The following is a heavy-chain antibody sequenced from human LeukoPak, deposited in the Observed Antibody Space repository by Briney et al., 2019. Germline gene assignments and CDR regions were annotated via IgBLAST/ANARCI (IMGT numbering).Heavy chain of an antibody. Sequence: PGGSLRLSCAASGFTFNNYAMHWVRQAPGKGLEYVSGISSNGVATYYANSVKGRFTISRDNSKNTLYLQMASLRAEDMAVYYCARRFASIEFFSDYWGQGALVTVSS. V-gene: IGHV3-64*01. CDR1: GFTFNNYA. CDR2: ISSNGVAT. CDR3: ARRFASIEFFSDY. J-gene: IGHJ4*02. D-gene: IGHD2-21*01.